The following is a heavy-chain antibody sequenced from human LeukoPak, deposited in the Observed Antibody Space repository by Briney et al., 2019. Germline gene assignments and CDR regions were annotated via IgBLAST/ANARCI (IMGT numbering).Heavy chain of an antibody. D-gene: IGHD4-23*01. CDR1: GYTFTNYS. CDR3: ARPKLRWSAYYYMDV. V-gene: IGHV7-4-1*02. Sequence: ASVKVSCKASGYTFTNYSMNWVRQAPGQGLEWMGWINTNTGNPTYAQGFTGRFVFSLDTSVSTAYLQISSLKAEDTAVYYCARPKLRWSAYYYMDVWGKGTTVTVSS. J-gene: IGHJ6*03. CDR2: INTNTGNP.